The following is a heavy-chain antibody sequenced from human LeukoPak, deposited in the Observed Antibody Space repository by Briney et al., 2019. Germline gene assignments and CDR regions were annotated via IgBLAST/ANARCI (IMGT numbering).Heavy chain of an antibody. CDR2: IKQDGSEK. Sequence: GGSLRLSCVASGFTFSTYWMSWVRQAPGKGLEWVANIKQDGSEKYYVDSVKGRFTISRDDAKNSLYLQMNSLRAEDTAMYYCARDSAGNDYWGQGTLVTVSS. D-gene: IGHD6-13*01. J-gene: IGHJ4*02. V-gene: IGHV3-7*01. CDR1: GFTFSTYW. CDR3: ARDSAGNDY.